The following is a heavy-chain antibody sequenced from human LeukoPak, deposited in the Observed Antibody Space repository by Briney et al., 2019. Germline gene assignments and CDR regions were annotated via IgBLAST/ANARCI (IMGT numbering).Heavy chain of an antibody. CDR3: ARERELYYDFWSGPRHNWFDP. D-gene: IGHD3-3*01. CDR2: ISSSSSYI. J-gene: IGHJ5*02. CDR1: GFTFSSYS. Sequence: GGSLRLSCAASGFTFSSYSMNWVRQAPVKGLEWVSSISSSSSYIYYADSVKGRFTISRDNAKNSLYLQMNSLRAEDTAVYYCARERELYYDFWSGPRHNWFDPWGQGTLVTVSS. V-gene: IGHV3-21*01.